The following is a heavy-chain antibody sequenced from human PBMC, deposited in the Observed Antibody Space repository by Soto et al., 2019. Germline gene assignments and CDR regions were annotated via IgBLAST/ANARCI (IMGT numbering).Heavy chain of an antibody. Sequence: GGSLRLSCAASGFTFSNNWMHWVRQAPGKGPVWVSRINSDGSSTYYADSVKGRFTISRDNAKNTLYLQMSSLRGEDTAVYYCARSPSSGWYYFDYWGQGALVTVSS. J-gene: IGHJ4*02. D-gene: IGHD6-19*01. V-gene: IGHV3-74*01. CDR3: ARSPSSGWYYFDY. CDR2: INSDGSST. CDR1: GFTFSNNW.